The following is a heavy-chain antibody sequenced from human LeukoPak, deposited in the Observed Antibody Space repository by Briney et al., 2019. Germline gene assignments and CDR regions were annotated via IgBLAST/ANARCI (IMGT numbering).Heavy chain of an antibody. V-gene: IGHV4-39*07. D-gene: IGHD6-13*01. CDR2: LYYGST. CDR3: TRGNSIAAGAN. Sequence: SETLSLTCSVSGDSISSSHDSSGWVRQPPGKGLEWIGSLYYGSTYNNPSLKSRVTISVDTSKKQSSLKVTSVTAADTAVYYCTRGNSIAAGANWGQGTLVTVSS. CDR1: GDSISSSHDS. J-gene: IGHJ4*02.